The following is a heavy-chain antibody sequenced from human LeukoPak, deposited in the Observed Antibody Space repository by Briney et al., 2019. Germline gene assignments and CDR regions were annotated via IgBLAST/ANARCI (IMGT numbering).Heavy chain of an antibody. J-gene: IGHJ3*02. CDR1: GGSISSGDYY. Sequence: SQTLSLTCTVSGGSISSGDYYWSWIRQPPGKGLEWIGYIYYSGSTYYNPSLKSRVTISVDTSRNQFSLKLGSVTDADTAVYYCARVPLRLGELSACDAFDIWGQGTMVTVSS. D-gene: IGHD3-16*02. CDR2: IYYSGST. CDR3: ARVPLRLGELSACDAFDI. V-gene: IGHV4-30-4*08.